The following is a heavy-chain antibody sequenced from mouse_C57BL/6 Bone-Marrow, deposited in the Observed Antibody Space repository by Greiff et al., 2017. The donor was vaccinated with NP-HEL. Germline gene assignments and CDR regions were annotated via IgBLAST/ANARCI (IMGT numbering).Heavy chain of an antibody. J-gene: IGHJ4*01. CDR1: GFTFSDYY. Sequence: EVMLVESGGGLVQPGGSLKLSCAASGFTFSDYYMYWVRQTPEKRLEWVAYISNGGGSTYYLDTVKGRFTISRDNAKNTLYLQMIRLKSDDTAMYYCARGGYSCYAMDYWGQGTSVTVSS. CDR2: ISNGGGST. D-gene: IGHD2-12*01. CDR3: ARGGYSCYAMDY. V-gene: IGHV5-12*01.